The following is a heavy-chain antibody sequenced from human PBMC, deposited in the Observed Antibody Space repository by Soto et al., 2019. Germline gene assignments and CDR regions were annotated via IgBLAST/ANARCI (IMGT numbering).Heavy chain of an antibody. J-gene: IGHJ3*02. CDR1: GSTFSDYS. CDR2: ISSSKNYI. V-gene: IGHV3-21*01. D-gene: IGHD2-15*01. CDR3: ARRRGPVRYFSVGSCYSRRDAFDI. Sequence: GGSLRLSCVASGSTFSDYSMNWVRQAPGKGLEWVSSISSSKNYIYYADSLEGRFSISRDNTQNSLYLQMNSLRVEDTAVYYCARRRGPVRYFSVGSCYSRRDAFDIWGQGSMVTVSS.